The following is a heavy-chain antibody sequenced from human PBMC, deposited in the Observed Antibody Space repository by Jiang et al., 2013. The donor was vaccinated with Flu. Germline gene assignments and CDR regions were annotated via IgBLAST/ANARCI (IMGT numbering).Heavy chain of an antibody. CDR3: ATSRDCTNGICRALLEY. CDR1: GGTSRSYT. CDR2: IIPIFGTT. J-gene: IGHJ4*02. V-gene: IGHV1-69*06. Sequence: GAEVKKPGSSVRVSCEASGGTSRSYTLTWVRQAPGQGLEWMGGIIPIFGTTKYAQRFQGRITIVADKSTNKVYMELNSLRSEDTAVYYCATSRDCTNGICRALLEYWGQGALVTVSS. D-gene: IGHD2-8*01.